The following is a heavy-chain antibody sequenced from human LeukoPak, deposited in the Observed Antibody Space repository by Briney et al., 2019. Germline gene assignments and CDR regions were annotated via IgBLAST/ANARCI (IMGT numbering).Heavy chain of an antibody. CDR2: MSYSGHT. D-gene: IGHD2-2*01. CDR3: ARSIGASYAVGSYYYYMDV. J-gene: IGHJ6*03. V-gene: IGHV4-39*07. CDR1: GDSIGRINYF. Sequence: SETLSLTCTISGDSIGRINYFWGWIRQAPGKGLEWIVSMSYSGHTYYNPSLKSRVTISVDTSKNQFSLKLSSVTAADTAVYYCARSIGASYAVGSYYYYMDVWGKGTTVTVSS.